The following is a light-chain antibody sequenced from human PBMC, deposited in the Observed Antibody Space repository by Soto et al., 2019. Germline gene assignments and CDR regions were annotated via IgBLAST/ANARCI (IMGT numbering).Light chain of an antibody. V-gene: IGLV2-23*02. CDR1: SSDVGSYDL. CDR2: EVT. J-gene: IGLJ2*01. CDR3: CSYAGSPTYVV. Sequence: QSVLTQPASVSGSPGQSITISCTGTSSDVGSYDLVSWYQQHPGKAPKLIIYEVTKRPSGVSNRFSGSKSGNTASLTISGLQAEDEADYYCCSYAGSPTYVVFGGGTQLTVL.